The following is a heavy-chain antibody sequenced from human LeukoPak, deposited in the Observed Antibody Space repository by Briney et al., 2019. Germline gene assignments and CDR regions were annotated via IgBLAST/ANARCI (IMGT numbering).Heavy chain of an antibody. Sequence: VTVSCTASXYTFTGYYMHWVRQAPGQGLEWMGWINPNSGGTNYAQKFQGRVTMTRDTSISTAYMELSRLRSDDTAVYYCARFSSSRYYFDYWGQGTLVTVSS. CDR3: ARFSSSRYYFDY. CDR2: INPNSGGT. CDR1: XYTFTGYY. D-gene: IGHD6-6*01. J-gene: IGHJ4*02. V-gene: IGHV1-2*02.